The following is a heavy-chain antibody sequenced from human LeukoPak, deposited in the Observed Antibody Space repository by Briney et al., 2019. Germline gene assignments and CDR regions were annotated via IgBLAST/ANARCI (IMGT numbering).Heavy chain of an antibody. CDR1: GFTFSGSA. CDR3: TSSTGSSY. Sequence: GGSLKLSCAASGFTFSGSAMHWVRQASGKGLEWVGRIRSKANSYATAYAASVKGRFTISRDDSKNTAYLQMNSLKTEDTAVYCCTSSTGSSYWGQGTLATVSS. J-gene: IGHJ4*02. D-gene: IGHD4-17*01. V-gene: IGHV3-73*01. CDR2: IRSKANSYAT.